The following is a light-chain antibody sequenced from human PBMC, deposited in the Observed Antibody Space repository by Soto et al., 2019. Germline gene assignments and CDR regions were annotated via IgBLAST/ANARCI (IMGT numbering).Light chain of an antibody. CDR2: DAS. J-gene: IGKJ1*01. V-gene: IGKV1-5*01. CDR3: QHYNSYSWT. Sequence: DIQMTQSPSSLSASVGDRVTITCRASQSISSYLNWYQQKPGKAPKVLIYDASRLESGVPSRFSGSGSGTEFTLTISSLQPADFATYYCQHYNSYSWTFGQGTKVDIK. CDR1: QSISSY.